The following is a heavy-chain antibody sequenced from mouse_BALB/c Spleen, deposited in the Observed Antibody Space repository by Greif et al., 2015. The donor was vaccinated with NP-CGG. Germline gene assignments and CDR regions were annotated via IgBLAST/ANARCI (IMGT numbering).Heavy chain of an antibody. D-gene: IGHD1-1*01. CDR3: ARYYYGSSYFDS. Sequence: VQLQQSGPELVTPGASVRISCKASGYSFTGYSMHWVRQSHVKSLEWIGRIIPYNGATTYNQNFKDKASLTVDESSXTAYIDLHSLTSEDSAVYYCARYYYGSSYFDSWGQGTTLTVSS. J-gene: IGHJ2*01. V-gene: IGHV1-31*01. CDR2: IIPYNGAT. CDR1: GYSFTGYS.